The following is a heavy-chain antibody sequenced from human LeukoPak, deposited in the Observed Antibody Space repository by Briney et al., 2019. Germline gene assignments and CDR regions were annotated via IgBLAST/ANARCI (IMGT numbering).Heavy chain of an antibody. D-gene: IGHD1-14*01. CDR3: ARDLNLNGMDV. J-gene: IGHJ6*02. CDR2: IYYSGST. V-gene: IGHV4-39*07. CDR1: SGSISSSSYY. Sequence: RASETLSLTCTVSSGSISSSSYYWGWIRQPPGKGLEWIGSIYYSGSTYYNPSLKSRVTISVDTSKNQFSLKLSSVTAADTAVYYCARDLNLNGMDVWGQGTTVTVSS.